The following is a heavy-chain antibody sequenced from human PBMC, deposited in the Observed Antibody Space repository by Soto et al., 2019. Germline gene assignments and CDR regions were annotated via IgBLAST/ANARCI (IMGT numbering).Heavy chain of an antibody. J-gene: IGHJ4*02. Sequence: QVQLQQWGAGLLKPSETLSLTCAVYGGSFSGYYWSWIRQPPGKGLEWIGEINHSGSTNYNPSLKIRVTISXXTXKXXFSLTLSSVTAADTAVYYCARAHRLLWFGEFPLDYWGQGTLVTVSS. CDR2: INHSGST. D-gene: IGHD3-10*01. V-gene: IGHV4-34*01. CDR1: GGSFSGYY. CDR3: ARAHRLLWFGEFPLDY.